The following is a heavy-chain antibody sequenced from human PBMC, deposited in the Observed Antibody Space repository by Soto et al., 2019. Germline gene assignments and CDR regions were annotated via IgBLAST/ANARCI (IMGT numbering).Heavy chain of an antibody. V-gene: IGHV3-30*18. D-gene: IGHD3-3*01. CDR2: ISYDGSNK. J-gene: IGHJ6*02. Sequence: WGSLRLSCAASGFTFSSYGMHWVRQAPGKGLEWVAVISYDGSNKYYADSVKGRFTISRDNSKNTLYLQMNSLRAEDTAVYYCEKDFRQTADFWSGYPLYYGMDVWGQGNTVTVSS. CDR3: EKDFRQTADFWSGYPLYYGMDV. CDR1: GFTFSSYG.